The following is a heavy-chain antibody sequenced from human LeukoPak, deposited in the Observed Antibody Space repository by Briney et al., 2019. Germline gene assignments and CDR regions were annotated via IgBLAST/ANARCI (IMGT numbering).Heavy chain of an antibody. D-gene: IGHD6-13*01. CDR2: VNPYSGGP. Sequence: ASVKVSCKASGYTFTGYYVHWVRLTPGQGLEWMGWVNPYSGGPNYAPKFQGRVTMTRDTSSSTAYMELDRLTSDDTAVYYCARYNSSSYRNFDYWGQGTLVTVSS. CDR3: ARYNSSSYRNFDY. CDR1: GYTFTGYY. J-gene: IGHJ4*02. V-gene: IGHV1-2*02.